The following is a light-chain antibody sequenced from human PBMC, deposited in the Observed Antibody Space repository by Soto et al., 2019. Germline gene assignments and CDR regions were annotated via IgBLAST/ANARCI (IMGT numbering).Light chain of an antibody. V-gene: IGKV2-28*01. CDR2: LVS. Sequence: EIVMTQSPLSLPVTPGEPASISCMSSHSLLHRSGYNYLHWYLQKPGQSPQLLLYLVSTRASGVPDRFSGSGSGIDFTLKISRVEAEDVGVYYCMQDLQTPYTFGQGTKLEIK. CDR3: MQDLQTPYT. J-gene: IGKJ2*01. CDR1: HSLLHRSGYNY.